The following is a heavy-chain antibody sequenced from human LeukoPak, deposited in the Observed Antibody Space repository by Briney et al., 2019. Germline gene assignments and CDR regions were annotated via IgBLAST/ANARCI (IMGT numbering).Heavy chain of an antibody. CDR3: ARDSGDGYNAYFDY. CDR1: GGSISSYY. Sequence: SEXXXLTCTXSGGSISSYYWSWIRQPAGKGLEWIGRIYTSGSTNYNPSLKSRVTMSGEKYKNKFSLKLSSVTAADTAVYYCARDSGDGYNAYFDYWGQGTLVTVSS. V-gene: IGHV4-4*07. J-gene: IGHJ4*02. CDR2: IYTSGST. D-gene: IGHD5-24*01.